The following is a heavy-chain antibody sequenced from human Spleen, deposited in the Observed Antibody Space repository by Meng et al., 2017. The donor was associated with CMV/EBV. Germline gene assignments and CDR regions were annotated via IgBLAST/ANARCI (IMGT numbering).Heavy chain of an antibody. CDR3: ARVFEYSTSDDY. Sequence: SETLSLTCTVSGYSISSGYYWGWIRQPPGKGLEWIGSIYPTGSTYYNPSLKSRVTMSIDTSKNQFSLKLSSVTAADTAGYYCARVFEYSTSDDYWGQGTLVTVSS. CDR1: GYSISSGYY. D-gene: IGHD6-6*01. CDR2: IYPTGST. J-gene: IGHJ4*02. V-gene: IGHV4-38-2*02.